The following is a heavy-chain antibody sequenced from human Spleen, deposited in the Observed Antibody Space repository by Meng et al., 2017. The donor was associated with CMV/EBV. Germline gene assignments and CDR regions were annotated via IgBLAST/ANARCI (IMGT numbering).Heavy chain of an antibody. V-gene: IGHV1-2*02. CDR1: STFADYY. Sequence: STFADYYIYWVRQAPGQGLAWMGWINPSSGDTKYAQKFQGRVTLTRDTSLSTAYMELSRLTSDDTAVYYCARTLKFYDSRGYPPLDYWGQGTLVTVSS. D-gene: IGHD3-22*01. CDR2: INPSSGDT. J-gene: IGHJ4*02. CDR3: ARTLKFYDSRGYPPLDY.